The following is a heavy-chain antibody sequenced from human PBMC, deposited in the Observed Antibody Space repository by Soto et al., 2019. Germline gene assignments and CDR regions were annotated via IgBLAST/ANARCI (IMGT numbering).Heavy chain of an antibody. CDR3: ARGSTWTDYYYYYGLDV. V-gene: IGHV6-1*01. CDR1: GDSVSSNSAA. J-gene: IGHJ6*02. Sequence: SQTLSLTCAISGDSVSSNSAAWNWIRQSPSRGLEWLGRTYYRSKWYNDYAVSVKSRITINPDTSKNQFSLQLNSVTPEDTAVYYCARGSTWTDYYYYYGLDVWGQGATVTVSS. CDR2: TYYRSKWYN. D-gene: IGHD6-13*01.